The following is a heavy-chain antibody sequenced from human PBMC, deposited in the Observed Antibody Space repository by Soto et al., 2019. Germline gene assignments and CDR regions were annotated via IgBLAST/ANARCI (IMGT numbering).Heavy chain of an antibody. D-gene: IGHD3-16*01. V-gene: IGHV1-46*01. CDR2: INPSDGST. CDR1: GYSFSNYY. CDR3: ARDLGGGGEMGTYNYYYGMDV. J-gene: IGHJ6*02. Sequence: AASVKVSCKASGYSFSNYYIYWVRQAPGQGLEWMGIINPSDGSTGYIQKFQGRVTMTRGTSTSTVYMELSSLRSDDTAVYYCARDLGGGGEMGTYNYYYGMDVWGQGTTVTVSS.